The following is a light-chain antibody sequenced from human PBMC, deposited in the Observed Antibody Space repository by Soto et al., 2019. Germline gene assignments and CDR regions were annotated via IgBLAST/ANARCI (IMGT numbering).Light chain of an antibody. V-gene: IGKV4-1*01. J-gene: IGKJ2*01. CDR2: WSS. Sequence: DIVMTQSPDSLAVSLGERATINCKSSQSVLYSSNNANYLAWYQQKPGQPPKLLISWSSNRESGVPARFSGGGSGTDFTLTITSLQAEDVAVYYCQQXYSSPTFGQGTKLEIK. CDR3: QQXYSSPT. CDR1: QSVLYSSNNANY.